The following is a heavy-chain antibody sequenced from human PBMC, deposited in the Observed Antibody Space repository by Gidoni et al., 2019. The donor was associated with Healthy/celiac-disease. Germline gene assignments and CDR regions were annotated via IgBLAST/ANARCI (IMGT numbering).Heavy chain of an antibody. Sequence: EVQLVQSGAEVKKPGESLKISCKGSGYSFTSYCIGWVRQMPGKGLEWMGIIYPGDSYTRYSPSFQGQVTISADKSISTAYLQWSSLKASDTAMYYCARLGGGYCSGGSCYSSPYNWFDPWGQGTLVTVSS. CDR1: GYSFTSYC. D-gene: IGHD2-15*01. CDR3: ARLGGGYCSGGSCYSSPYNWFDP. J-gene: IGHJ5*02. V-gene: IGHV5-51*01. CDR2: IYPGDSYT.